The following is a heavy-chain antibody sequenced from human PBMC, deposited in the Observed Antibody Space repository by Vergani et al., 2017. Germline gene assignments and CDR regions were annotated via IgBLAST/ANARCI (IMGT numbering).Heavy chain of an antibody. J-gene: IGHJ6*02. CDR2: ISYDGSNK. D-gene: IGHD3-9*01. V-gene: IGHV3-30*18. CDR3: AKIMAYDILTGYSMDV. CDR1: GFTFSSYG. Sequence: QVQLVESGGGVVQPGRSLRLSCAASGFTFSSYGMHWVRQAPGKGLEWVAVISYDGSNKYYADSVKGRFTISRDNSKNTLYLQMNSLRAEDTAVYYCAKIMAYDILTGYSMDVWGQGSTVTVSS.